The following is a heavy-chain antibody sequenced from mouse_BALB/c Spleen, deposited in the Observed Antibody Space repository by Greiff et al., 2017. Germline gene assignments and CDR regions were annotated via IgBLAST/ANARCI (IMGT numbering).Heavy chain of an antibody. CDR3: ARSLDYFDY. CDR1: GFTFSSFG. Sequence: DVKLVESGGGLVQPGGSRKLSCAASGFTFSSFGMHWVRQAPEKGLEWVAYISSGSSTIYYADTVKGRFTISRDNPKNTLFLQMTSLRSEDTAMYYCARSLDYFDYWGQGTTLTVSS. J-gene: IGHJ2*01. V-gene: IGHV5-17*02. CDR2: ISSGSSTI.